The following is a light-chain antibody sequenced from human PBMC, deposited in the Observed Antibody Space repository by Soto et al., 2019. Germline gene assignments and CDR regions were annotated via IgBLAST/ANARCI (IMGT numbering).Light chain of an antibody. CDR1: SSDVGAYNY. CDR3: SSYTGSNLGV. V-gene: IGLV2-14*01. CDR2: EVS. Sequence: QSALTQPASVSGSPGQSITISCTGTSSDVGAYNYVSWYQQHPGKAPTLMISEVSNRPSGVSNRFSGSKSGNTASLIISGLQAEDEADYYCSSYTGSNLGVFGTGTKVTVL. J-gene: IGLJ1*01.